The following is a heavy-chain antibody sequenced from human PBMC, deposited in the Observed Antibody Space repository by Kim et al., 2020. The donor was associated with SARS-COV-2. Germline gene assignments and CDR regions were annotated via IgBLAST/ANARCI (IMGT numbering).Heavy chain of an antibody. CDR2: INTNTGNP. CDR1: GYTFTTYA. V-gene: IGHV7-4-1*02. Sequence: ASVKVSCKASGYTFTTYAMNWVRQVPGQRLEWMGWINTNTGNPTYAQGFTGRFVFSLDTSVSTAYLQISSLKAEDTAVYYCARDLSGPPPDYYYYYMDVWGKGTTVTVSS. J-gene: IGHJ6*03. D-gene: IGHD5-12*01. CDR3: ARDLSGPPPDYYYYYMDV.